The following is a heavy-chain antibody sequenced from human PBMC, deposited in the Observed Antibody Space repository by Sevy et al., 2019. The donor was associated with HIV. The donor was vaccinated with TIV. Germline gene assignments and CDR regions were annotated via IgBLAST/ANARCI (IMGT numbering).Heavy chain of an antibody. CDR3: ARMLGGYYDRSGAFDI. J-gene: IGHJ3*02. D-gene: IGHD3-22*01. Sequence: ASVKVSCKASGYTFTSYDINWVRQATGQGLEWMGWMKPNSGNTGYAQKFQGRVTMTRNTSISTAYMELSSLRSEDTAVYYCARMLGGYYDRSGAFDIWGQGTMVTVSS. CDR2: MKPNSGNT. V-gene: IGHV1-8*01. CDR1: GYTFTSYD.